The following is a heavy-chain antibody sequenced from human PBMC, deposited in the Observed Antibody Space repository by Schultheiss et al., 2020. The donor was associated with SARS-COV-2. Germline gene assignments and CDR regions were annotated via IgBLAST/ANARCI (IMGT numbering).Heavy chain of an antibody. D-gene: IGHD3-10*01. J-gene: IGHJ4*02. V-gene: IGHV1-2*06. CDR2: INPNSGGT. CDR3: AREAATDYYGSGSPGD. CDR1: GYSVTNYD. Sequence: ASVKVSCKASGYSVTNYDISWVRQAPGQGLEWMGRINPNSGGTNYAQKFQGRVTMTRDTSISTAYMELSRLRSDDTAVYYCAREAATDYYGSGSPGDWGQGTLVTVSS.